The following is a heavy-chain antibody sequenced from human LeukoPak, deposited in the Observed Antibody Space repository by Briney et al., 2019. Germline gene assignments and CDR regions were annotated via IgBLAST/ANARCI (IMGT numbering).Heavy chain of an antibody. D-gene: IGHD3-3*01. CDR3: ARGGRRITIFEG. J-gene: IGHJ4*02. CDR1: GYTFTSYD. V-gene: IGHV1-8*01. Sequence: ASVKVSCKASGYTFTSYDINWVRQATGQGLEWMGWMNPNSGNTGYAQKFQGRVTMTRNTSISTAYMELSSLRSEDTAVYHCARGGRRITIFEGWGQGTLVTVSS. CDR2: MNPNSGNT.